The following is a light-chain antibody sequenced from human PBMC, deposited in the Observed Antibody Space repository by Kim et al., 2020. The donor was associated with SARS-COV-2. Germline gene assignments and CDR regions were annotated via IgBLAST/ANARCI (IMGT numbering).Light chain of an antibody. CDR2: AAS. V-gene: IGKV1-39*01. CDR1: QSISNY. CDR3: QQSYNTPYT. J-gene: IGKJ2*01. Sequence: DIQMTQSPSSLSASVGDRVTITCRASQSISNYLNWYQQKPGKAPKLLIYAASSLQSGVPSRFSGSGSGTDFTLTISSLQPEDFATYYCQQSYNTPYTFGQGTKLEIK.